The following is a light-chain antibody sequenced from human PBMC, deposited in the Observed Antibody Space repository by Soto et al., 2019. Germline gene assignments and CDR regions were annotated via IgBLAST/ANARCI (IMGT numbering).Light chain of an antibody. Sequence: QSALTQPASVSGSPGQSITISCTGTSSDVGSYNLVSWYQQHPGKAPKLMIYEVSKQPSGVSNRFSGSKSGNTASLTIPGLQAEDEADYYCCSYAGSTPPNGVFGGGTQLPVL. CDR3: CSYAGSTPPNGV. CDR1: SSDVGSYNL. CDR2: EVS. V-gene: IGLV2-23*02. J-gene: IGLJ3*02.